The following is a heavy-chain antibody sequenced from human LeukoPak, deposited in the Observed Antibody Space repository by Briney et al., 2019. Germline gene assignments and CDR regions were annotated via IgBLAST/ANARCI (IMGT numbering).Heavy chain of an antibody. CDR2: IWYDGSKT. CDR1: GFTFSNFF. CDR3: ARARLGTVTGYHFDY. V-gene: IGHV3-33*01. Sequence: GTSLRLSCAASGFTFSNFFMHWVRQAPGKGLEWVALIWYDGSKTYYVDSVKGRFTISRDNSKDTVYLQMSSLRAEDTAVYHCARARLGTVTGYHFDYWGQGIPVTVSS. D-gene: IGHD3-9*01. J-gene: IGHJ4*02.